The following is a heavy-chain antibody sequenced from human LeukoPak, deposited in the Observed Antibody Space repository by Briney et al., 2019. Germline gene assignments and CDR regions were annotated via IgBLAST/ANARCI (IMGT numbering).Heavy chain of an antibody. D-gene: IGHD5-18*01. CDR2: ISYDGSNK. J-gene: IGHJ4*02. CDR1: GFTFSSYA. V-gene: IGHV3-30-3*01. CDR3: ARDLYSYGYLDY. Sequence: GGSLRLSCAASGFTFSSYAMHWVRQAPGKVLEWVAVISYDGSNKYYADSVKGRFTISRDNSKNTLYLQMNSLRAEDTAVYYCARDLYSYGYLDYWGQGTLVTVSA.